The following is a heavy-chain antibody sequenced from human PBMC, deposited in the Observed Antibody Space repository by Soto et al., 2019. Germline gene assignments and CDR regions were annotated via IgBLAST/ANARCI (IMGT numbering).Heavy chain of an antibody. Sequence: SETLSLTCTVSGGSLSSYYWSWIRQSPGKGLENLGYIYYSDSTYYNPSLKSRVTISVDTSKNQFSLKLSSVTAADTAVYYCARHPYDFWSGYPYGMDFWGQGTTVTVSS. CDR3: ARHPYDFWSGYPYGMDF. V-gene: IGHV4-59*08. CDR2: IYYSDST. D-gene: IGHD3-3*01. J-gene: IGHJ6*02. CDR1: GGSLSSYY.